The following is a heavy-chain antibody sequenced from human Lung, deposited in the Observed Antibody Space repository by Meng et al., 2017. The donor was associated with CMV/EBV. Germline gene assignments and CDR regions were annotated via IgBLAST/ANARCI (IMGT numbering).Heavy chain of an antibody. V-gene: IGHV4-34*01. CDR3: ASIAAAGDTPFDY. CDR2: INHSGST. Sequence: LXCAVYGGSFSGYYWSWIRQPPGKGLEWIGEINHSGSTNYNPSLKSRVTISVDTSKNQFSLKLSSVTAADTAVYYCASIAAAGDTPFDYWGQGTLVT. J-gene: IGHJ4*02. D-gene: IGHD6-13*01. CDR1: GGSFSGYY.